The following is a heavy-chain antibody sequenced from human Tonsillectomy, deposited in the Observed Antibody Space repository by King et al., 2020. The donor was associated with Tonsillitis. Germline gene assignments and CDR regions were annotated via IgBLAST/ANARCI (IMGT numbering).Heavy chain of an antibody. CDR1: GFTFSSXG. D-gene: IGHD5-12*01. Sequence: VQLVESGGGVVQPGGSLRLSCAASGFTFSSXGIHWVRQAPGKGLEWVAFIRFDGSNKYYADSVKGRFTISRDNSKNTLYLQMNSLRTEDTAVYYCAKXXXSGXDXGYFXYWGQXTLVTV. CDR3: AKXXXSGXDXGYFXY. J-gene: IGHJ4*02. V-gene: IGHV3-30*02. CDR2: IRFDGSNK.